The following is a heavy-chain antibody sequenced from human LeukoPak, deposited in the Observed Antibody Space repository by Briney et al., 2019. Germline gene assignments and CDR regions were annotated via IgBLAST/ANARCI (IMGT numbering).Heavy chain of an antibody. Sequence: PGGSLRLSCAASGFTFSSYAMHWVRQAPGKGLEWVAVISYDGSSKYYADSVKGRFTIPRDNSKNTLYPQMNSLRAEDTAVYYCAPRRSPYCGGDCYSLGFAYWGQGTLVTVSS. CDR2: ISYDGSSK. CDR1: GFTFSSYA. V-gene: IGHV3-30-3*01. CDR3: APRRSPYCGGDCYSLGFAY. D-gene: IGHD2-21*02. J-gene: IGHJ4*02.